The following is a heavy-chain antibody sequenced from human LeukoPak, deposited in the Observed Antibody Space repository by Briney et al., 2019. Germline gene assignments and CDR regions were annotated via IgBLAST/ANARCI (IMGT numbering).Heavy chain of an antibody. V-gene: IGHV3-66*01. D-gene: IGHD5-12*01. CDR2: IYSGGST. Sequence: GGSLRLSCAASGFTVSSNYMSWVRQAPGKGLEWVSVIYSGGSTYYADSVKGRFTISRDNSKNTLYLQMNSLRAEDTAVYYCARDGNSSYDNNFDYWGQGTLVTVSS. J-gene: IGHJ4*02. CDR1: GFTVSSNY. CDR3: ARDGNSSYDNNFDY.